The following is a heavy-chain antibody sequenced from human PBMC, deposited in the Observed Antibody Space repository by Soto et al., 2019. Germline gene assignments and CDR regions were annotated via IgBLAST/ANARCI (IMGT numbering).Heavy chain of an antibody. CDR1: GGSISSDGYF. J-gene: IGHJ3*02. Sequence: QVQLQESGPGLVMPSQTLSLTCSVSGGSISSDGYFWTWIRQLPGMGLEWLGYIYSSGSAYYDPSLAGRLSLSLDPSVNQFSLEVYSVTTADTAVYYCARLPCSRTCSLGGGFDIWGQGTVVTVSS. CDR2: IYSSGSA. CDR3: ARLPCSRTCSLGGGFDI. D-gene: IGHD2-2*01. V-gene: IGHV4-31*03.